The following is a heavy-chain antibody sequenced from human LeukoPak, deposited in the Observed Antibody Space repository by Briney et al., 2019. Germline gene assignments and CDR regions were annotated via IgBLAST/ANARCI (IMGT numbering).Heavy chain of an antibody. Sequence: KPSETLSLTCTVSGGSISSYYWSWIRQPPGKGLEWIGYIYYSGSTNYNPSLKSRVTISVDTSKNQFSLKLSSVTAADTAVYYCARSSDSGGYYGSWFDPWGQGTLVTVSS. CDR1: GGSISSYY. D-gene: IGHD3-22*01. V-gene: IGHV4-59*01. J-gene: IGHJ5*02. CDR2: IYYSGST. CDR3: ARSSDSGGYYGSWFDP.